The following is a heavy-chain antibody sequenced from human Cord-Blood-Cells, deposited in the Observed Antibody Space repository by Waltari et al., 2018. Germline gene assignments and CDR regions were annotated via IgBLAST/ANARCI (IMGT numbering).Heavy chain of an antibody. CDR1: GYTFTGYY. CDR2: INPNSGGT. CDR3: ARLACSSTSCYTGWFDP. V-gene: IGHV1-2*02. D-gene: IGHD2-2*02. J-gene: IGHJ5*02. Sequence: QVQLVQSGAEVKKPGASVTVSCKASGYTFTGYYMHWVRQAPGQGLEWMGWINPNSGGTNYAQKFQGRVTMTRDTSISTAYMELSRLRSDDTAVYYCARLACSSTSCYTGWFDPWGQGTLVTVSS.